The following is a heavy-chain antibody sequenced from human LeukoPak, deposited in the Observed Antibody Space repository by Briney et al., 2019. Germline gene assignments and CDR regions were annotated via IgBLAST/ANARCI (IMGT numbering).Heavy chain of an antibody. V-gene: IGHV3-30*04. J-gene: IGHJ4*02. Sequence: PGRSLRLSCAASGFTFSSYAMHWVRQAPGKGLEWVAVISYDGSNKYYADSVKGRFTISRDNSKNTLYLQMNSLRAEDTAVYYCARDMPYSSSSGVDYWGQGTLVTVSS. D-gene: IGHD6-6*01. CDR2: ISYDGSNK. CDR1: GFTFSSYA. CDR3: ARDMPYSSSSGVDY.